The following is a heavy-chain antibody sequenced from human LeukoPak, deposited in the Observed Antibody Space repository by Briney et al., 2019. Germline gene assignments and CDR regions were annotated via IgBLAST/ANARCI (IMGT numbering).Heavy chain of an antibody. V-gene: IGHV4-39*07. CDR2: IYYSGST. CDR3: ARYTSMVAFHAHGFDI. J-gene: IGHJ3*02. Sequence: SETLSLTCTVSGGSISSSSYYWGCIRQPPGKGLECIGSIYYSGSTYYNPSLKSRVTISVDTSKNQFSLKLRSVTAADTAVYYCARYTSMVAFHAHGFDIWGQGTMVTVS. CDR1: GGSISSSSYY. D-gene: IGHD5-18*01.